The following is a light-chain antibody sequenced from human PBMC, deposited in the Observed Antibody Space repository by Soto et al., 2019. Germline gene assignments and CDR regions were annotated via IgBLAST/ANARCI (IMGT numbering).Light chain of an antibody. V-gene: IGKV1-39*01. CDR3: QQTFSHLLT. J-gene: IGKJ4*01. Sequence: DIQMTQSPSSLSASVGDRVTITCRASQSIGSHLNWYQHKPGKAPKLLMYAASSLQSGVSSRFSGSGSATNFTLTITSLQPEDFATYYCQQTFSHLLTFGGGTKVDIK. CDR1: QSIGSH. CDR2: AAS.